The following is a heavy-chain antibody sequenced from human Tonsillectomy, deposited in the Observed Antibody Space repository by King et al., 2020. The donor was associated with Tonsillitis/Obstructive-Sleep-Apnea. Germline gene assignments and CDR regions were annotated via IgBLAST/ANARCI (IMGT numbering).Heavy chain of an antibody. V-gene: IGHV3-30*04. D-gene: IGHD2-8*01. Sequence: VQLVESGGGVVQPGRSLRLSCAASGFTFSSYAMHWVRQAPGKGLEWVAVISYDENYKYYADSVKGRFTISRDNSKNTLYLQMNSLGAEDTAVYYCATEPRGTDASHYGMDVWGQGTTVTVSS. CDR1: GFTFSSYA. CDR2: ISYDENYK. J-gene: IGHJ6*02. CDR3: ATEPRGTDASHYGMDV.